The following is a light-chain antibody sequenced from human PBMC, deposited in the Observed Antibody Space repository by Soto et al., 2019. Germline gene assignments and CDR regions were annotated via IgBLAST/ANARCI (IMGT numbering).Light chain of an antibody. Sequence: WTDSQSVTNSFLAWYHHKHGQAPRLLIYGASRRATGIPDRFTGSGSGTEFTLTIGSLEPEDFALYYWQQYDDLPGALGQGTKVDIK. CDR1: QSVTNSF. CDR2: GAS. CDR3: QQYDDLPGA. J-gene: IGKJ1*01. V-gene: IGKV3-20*01.